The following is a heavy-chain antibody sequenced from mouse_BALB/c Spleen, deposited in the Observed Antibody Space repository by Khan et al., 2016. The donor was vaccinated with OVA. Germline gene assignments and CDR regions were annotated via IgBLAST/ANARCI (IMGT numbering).Heavy chain of an antibody. J-gene: IGHJ2*01. CDR1: GFTFSSYG. V-gene: IGHV5-17*02. CDR3: ATSYYYGYYFDF. Sequence: EVELVESGGGLVQPGGSRKLSCAASGFTFSSYGMHWVRQAPEKGLEWVAYISGDSSTIYYADTVKGRFTIYRDNHKNTLFLQMTSLMSEAPAMYYCATSYYYGYYFDFWGPGTTLTVSS. D-gene: IGHD1-1*01. CDR2: ISGDSSTI.